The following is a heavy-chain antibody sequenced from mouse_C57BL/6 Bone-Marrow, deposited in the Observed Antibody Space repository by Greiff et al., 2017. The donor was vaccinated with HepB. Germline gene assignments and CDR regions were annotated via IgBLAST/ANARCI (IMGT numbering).Heavy chain of an antibody. V-gene: IGHV7-1*01. CDR1: GFTFSDFY. CDR3: ARDRFPY. Sequence: EVQLVESGGGLVQSGRSLRLSCATSGFTFSDFYMEWVRQAPGKGLEWIAASRNKANDYTTEYSASVKGRFIVSRDTSQSILYLQMNALRAEDTAIYYCARDRFPYWGQGTLVTVSA. J-gene: IGHJ3*01. CDR2: SRNKANDYTT.